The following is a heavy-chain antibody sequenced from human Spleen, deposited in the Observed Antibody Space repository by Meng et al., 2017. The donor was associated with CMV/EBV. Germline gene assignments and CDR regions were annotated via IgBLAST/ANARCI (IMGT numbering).Heavy chain of an antibody. D-gene: IGHD7-27*01. CDR3: ARDTGMFDY. CDR1: GFTFSNSW. Sequence: GESLKISCAASGFTFSNSWMSWVRQAPGKGLEWVGNIKQDGSEKHYVDSVEGRFTISRDNSRNTVYLQMNSLRFEDTAVFYCARDTGMFDYWGQGTLVTVSS. J-gene: IGHJ4*02. V-gene: IGHV3-7*01. CDR2: IKQDGSEK.